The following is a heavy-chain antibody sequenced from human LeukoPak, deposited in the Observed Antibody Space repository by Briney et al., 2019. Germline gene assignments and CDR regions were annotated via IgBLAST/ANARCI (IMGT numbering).Heavy chain of an antibody. CDR1: GFSFGSYA. CDR2: ISDNGGGT. D-gene: IGHD2-15*01. CDR3: AKERSTVGTPLFDN. J-gene: IGHJ4*02. V-gene: IGHV3-23*01. Sequence: GSLRLSCAAAGFSFGSYAMSWVRQAPGRGLEWVSGISDNGGGTYYGDSVKGRFTISRDNSKNMLYLQMNGLRAEDTALYYCAKERSTVGTPLFDNWGQGILVTVSS.